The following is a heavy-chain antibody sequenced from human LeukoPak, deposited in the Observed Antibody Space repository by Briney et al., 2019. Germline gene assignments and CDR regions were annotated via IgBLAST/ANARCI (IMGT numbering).Heavy chain of an antibody. J-gene: IGHJ4*02. V-gene: IGHV4-59*08. CDR2: IYYSGST. CDR3: ARGGRLYGSSSV. Sequence: SETLSLTCTVSGGSISSYYWSWIRQPPGKGLEWIGYIYYSGSTNYNPSLKSRVTISVDTSKNQFSLKLSSVTAADTAVYYCARGGRLYGSSSVWGQGTLVTVSS. D-gene: IGHD6-19*01. CDR1: GGSISSYY.